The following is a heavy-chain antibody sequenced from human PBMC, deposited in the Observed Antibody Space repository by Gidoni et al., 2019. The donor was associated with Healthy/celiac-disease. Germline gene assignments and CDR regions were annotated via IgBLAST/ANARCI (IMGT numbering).Heavy chain of an antibody. CDR1: GFSLSNAKMG. D-gene: IGHD1-1*01. CDR3: ARIRGDGYNSP. Sequence: QVTLKESGPVLVKPTETLRLTCTVPGFSLSNAKMGVSWIRQPPGKALEWLAHILSNDEKSYSTSLKSRLTSSKDTSKSQVVLTMTNMDPVDTATYYCARIRGDGYNSPWGQGTLVTVSS. J-gene: IGHJ4*02. V-gene: IGHV2-26*01. CDR2: ILSNDEK.